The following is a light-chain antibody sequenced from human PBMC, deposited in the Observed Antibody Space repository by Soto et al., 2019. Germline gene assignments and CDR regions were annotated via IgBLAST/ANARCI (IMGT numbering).Light chain of an antibody. Sequence: PGERVTLSCRASQSVSSSYLTWYQQKPGQAPWLLIYGASTRATGIPARFSGSGSGTDFTLTISSLQPEDFAVYYCQQDYNLRTFGQGTKLEIK. CDR1: QSVSSSY. V-gene: IGKV3D-7*01. CDR2: GAS. CDR3: QQDYNLRT. J-gene: IGKJ2*01.